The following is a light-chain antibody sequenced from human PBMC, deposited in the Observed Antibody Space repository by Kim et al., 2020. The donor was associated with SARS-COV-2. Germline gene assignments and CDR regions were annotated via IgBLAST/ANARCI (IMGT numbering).Light chain of an antibody. CDR2: RTS. CDR1: QNINNW. Sequence: ASVGERVTLTCRGSQNINNWLAWYQQKAGKAPKLLIYRTSSLGGGVPSRFSGSGSGTEFTLTISSLHPDDFATYYCQQYSRPPWTFGQGTKVEIK. J-gene: IGKJ1*01. CDR3: QQYSRPPWT. V-gene: IGKV1-5*03.